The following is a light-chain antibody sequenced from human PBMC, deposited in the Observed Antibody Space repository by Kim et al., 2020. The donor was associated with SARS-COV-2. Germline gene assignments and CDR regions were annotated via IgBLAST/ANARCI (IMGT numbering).Light chain of an antibody. Sequence: GTTITTSTGPSSGGFASTYVPWYQQRPGSAPTPVIYEDTQRPSGVPDRFSGSIDSSSNSASLTISGLKTEDEADYYCQSYDSSIWVFGGGTKVTVL. CDR3: QSYDSSIWV. CDR2: EDT. CDR1: SGGFASTY. J-gene: IGLJ3*02. V-gene: IGLV6-57*03.